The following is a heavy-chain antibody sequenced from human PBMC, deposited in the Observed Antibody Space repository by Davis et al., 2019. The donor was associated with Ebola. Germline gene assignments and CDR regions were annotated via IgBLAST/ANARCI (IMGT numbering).Heavy chain of an antibody. CDR3: AREAEVDGSIFFLH. V-gene: IGHV1-18*01. CDR2: ISAYYGTT. CDR1: GYTFTTYG. D-gene: IGHD3-10*01. J-gene: IGHJ1*01. Sequence: ASVKVSCKASGYTFTTYGISWVRQAPGQGLEWMGWISAYYGTTNYAQSPQGRVTMTRDTSTSTAHMELRGLRSDDTAVYYCAREAEVDGSIFFLHWGQGTLVTVSS.